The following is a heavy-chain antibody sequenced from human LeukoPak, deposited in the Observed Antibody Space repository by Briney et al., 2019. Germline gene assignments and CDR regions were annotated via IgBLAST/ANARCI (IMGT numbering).Heavy chain of an antibody. D-gene: IGHD2-15*01. V-gene: IGHV4-34*01. CDR3: ARGVPRGGVVAATAPEYGMDV. CDR1: GGSFSGYY. CDR2: INHSGST. J-gene: IGHJ6*04. Sequence: SETLSLTCAVYGGSFSGYYWSWIRQPPGKGLEWLGEINHSGSTNYNPSLKSRVTISVVTSKNQFSLKLSSVTAADTAVYYCARGVPRGGVVAATAPEYGMDVWGKGTTVTVSS.